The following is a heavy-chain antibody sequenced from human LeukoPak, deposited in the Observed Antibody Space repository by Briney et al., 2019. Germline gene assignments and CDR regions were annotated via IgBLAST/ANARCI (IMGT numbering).Heavy chain of an antibody. CDR2: ISYDGSNK. J-gene: IGHJ4*02. V-gene: IGHV3-30*03. Sequence: GGSLRLSCAASGFTFSSYSINWVRQAPGKGLEWVAFISYDGSNKYYADSVKGRFTISRDNSKNTLYLQMNSLRGEDTAVYYCARVEWLLGPFDYWGQGTLVTVSS. CDR1: GFTFSSYS. CDR3: ARVEWLLGPFDY. D-gene: IGHD5-12*01.